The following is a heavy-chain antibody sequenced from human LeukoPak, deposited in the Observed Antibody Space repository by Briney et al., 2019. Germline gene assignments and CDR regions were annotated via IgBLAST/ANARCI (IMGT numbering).Heavy chain of an antibody. Sequence: GGSLRLSCAASGFTFSSYAMHWVRQAPGKGLEWVAVISYDGSNKYYADSVKGRFTISRDNSKNTLYLQMNSLRAEDTAVYYCAREGGGSSSWYWCYFDYWGQGTLVTVSS. CDR1: GFTFSSYA. V-gene: IGHV3-30*04. CDR2: ISYDGSNK. D-gene: IGHD6-13*01. J-gene: IGHJ4*02. CDR3: AREGGGSSSWYWCYFDY.